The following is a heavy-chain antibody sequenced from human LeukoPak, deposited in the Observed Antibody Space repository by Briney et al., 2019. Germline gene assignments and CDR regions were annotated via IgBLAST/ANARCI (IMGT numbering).Heavy chain of an antibody. V-gene: IGHV5-51*01. CDR3: ARQGRPTYCYDSSGYYRLGNWFDP. J-gene: IGHJ5*02. Sequence: GESLKISCKGSGYSFTSYWIGWVRQMPGKGLEWMGIFYPGESDTRYSPSFQGQVTLSADKSISTAYLQWSSLKASDTAMYYCARQGRPTYCYDSSGYYRLGNWFDPWGQGTLVTVSS. CDR1: GYSFTSYW. CDR2: FYPGESDT. D-gene: IGHD3-22*01.